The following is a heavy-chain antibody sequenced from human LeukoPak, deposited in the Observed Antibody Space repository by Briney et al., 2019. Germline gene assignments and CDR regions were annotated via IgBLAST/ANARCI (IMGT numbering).Heavy chain of an antibody. V-gene: IGHV3-23*01. J-gene: IGHJ2*01. Sequence: HSGGSLRLSCAASGFSFSSHGMSWVRQAPWKGPEWVSSISSGSDYTFYADSVKGRFTISRDNSKNTLYLQMNSLRAGDTAIYHCAKIGVIGNWYYDVWGRGTLVTVSS. CDR3: AKIGVIGNWYYDV. CDR2: ISSGSDYT. D-gene: IGHD3-10*01. CDR1: GFSFSSHG.